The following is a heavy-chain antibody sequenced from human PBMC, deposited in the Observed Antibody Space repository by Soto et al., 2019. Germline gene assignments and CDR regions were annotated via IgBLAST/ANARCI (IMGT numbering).Heavy chain of an antibody. J-gene: IGHJ4*02. Sequence: SETLSLTCTVSGGSISSGGYYWSWIRQHPGKGLEWIGYIYYSGSTYYNPSLKSRVTISVDTSKNQFSLKLSSVTAADTAVYYCARYTPEWMGETTFDYCGQGTLVTVS. CDR2: IYYSGST. CDR3: ARYTPEWMGETTFDY. V-gene: IGHV4-31*03. CDR1: GGSISSGGYY. D-gene: IGHD3-16*01.